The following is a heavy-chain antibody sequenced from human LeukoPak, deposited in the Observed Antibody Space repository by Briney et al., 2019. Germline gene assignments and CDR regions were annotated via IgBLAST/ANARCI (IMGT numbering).Heavy chain of an antibody. D-gene: IGHD5-12*01. J-gene: IGHJ4*02. CDR3: ARPRYSGYGLLGYLDY. CDR2: ISYDGSNK. CDR1: GFTFSSYA. Sequence: GRSLRLSCAASGFTFSSYAMHWVCQAPGKGLEWVAVISYDGSNKYYADSVKGRFTISRDNSKNALYLQMNSLRAEDTAVYYCARPRYSGYGLLGYLDYWGQGTLVTVSS. V-gene: IGHV3-30*04.